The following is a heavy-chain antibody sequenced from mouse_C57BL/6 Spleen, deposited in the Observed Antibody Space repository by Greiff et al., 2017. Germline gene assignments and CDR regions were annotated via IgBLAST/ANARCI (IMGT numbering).Heavy chain of an antibody. J-gene: IGHJ2*01. V-gene: IGHV1-59*01. D-gene: IGHD1-1*01. CDR1: GYTFTSYW. Sequence: VPLQQPGAELVRPGTSVKLSCKASGYTFTSYWMHWVKQRPGQGLAWIGVIDPSDSYTNYNHKFKGKATLTVDTASSTAYMQLSSLTSEDSAVYYGASRGDYYYGSSDFDYGGQGTTVTVSS. CDR2: IDPSDSYT. CDR3: ASRGDYYYGSSDFDY.